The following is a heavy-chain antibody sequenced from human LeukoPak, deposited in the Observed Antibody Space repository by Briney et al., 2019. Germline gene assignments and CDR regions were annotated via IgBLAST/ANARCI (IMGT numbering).Heavy chain of an antibody. CDR2: IKQDASER. CDR1: GFTISDYW. D-gene: IGHD3-16*01. CDR3: VRDGGTDWYDP. Sequence: PRGSLRLSCAASGFTISDYWMTWVRQAPGKGLEWVANIKQDASERTYVDSVKGRFTISRDNAKNSIFLQMNSLRVEDMATYYCVRDGGTDWYDPSGQGTLVSVSS. V-gene: IGHV3-7*01. J-gene: IGHJ5*02.